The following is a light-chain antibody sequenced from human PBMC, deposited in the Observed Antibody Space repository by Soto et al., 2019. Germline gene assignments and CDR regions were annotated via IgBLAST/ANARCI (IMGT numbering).Light chain of an antibody. Sequence: DIVMTQYPLSLPVTPGEPASISCRSSQSLLHSNGYNYLDWYLQKPGQSPQLLIYLGSNRASGVPDRFSGSGSGTDFTLKISRVEAEDVGVYYCMQALQTWTFGQGTKLEIK. CDR3: MQALQTWT. CDR1: QSLLHSNGYNY. J-gene: IGKJ2*02. CDR2: LGS. V-gene: IGKV2-28*01.